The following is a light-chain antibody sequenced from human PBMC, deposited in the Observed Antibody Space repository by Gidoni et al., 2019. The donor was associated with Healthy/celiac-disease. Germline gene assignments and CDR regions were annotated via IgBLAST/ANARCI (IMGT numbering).Light chain of an antibody. CDR3: QQYDSLPRT. Sequence: DIQMTQSPSFLSASVGDTVPITCQARQDISNHLNWYQQQPGKAPKLLIYDASSLETGVPSRFSRSGSGTDFTITISSLQPEDIATYYCQQYDSLPRTFGGGTKVEIK. V-gene: IGKV1-33*01. J-gene: IGKJ4*01. CDR2: DAS. CDR1: QDISNH.